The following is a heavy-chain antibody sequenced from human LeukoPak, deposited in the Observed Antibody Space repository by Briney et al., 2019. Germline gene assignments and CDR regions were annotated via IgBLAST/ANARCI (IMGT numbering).Heavy chain of an antibody. D-gene: IGHD3/OR15-3a*01. CDR2: ISWKSYRT. V-gene: IGHV3-9*01. Sequence: GGSLRLSCVASGFTFDEYAMHWVRQAPGKGLEWVSGISWKSYRTDYVDAVKGRFTISRDNIKNSLYLQMTNLRAEDTALYYCAKNCQGFLDPYGMDVWGQGTTVTVFS. CDR1: GFTFDEYA. CDR3: AKNCQGFLDPYGMDV. J-gene: IGHJ6*02.